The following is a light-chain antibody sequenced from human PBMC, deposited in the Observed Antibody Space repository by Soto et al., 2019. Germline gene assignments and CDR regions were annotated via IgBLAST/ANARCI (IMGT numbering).Light chain of an antibody. CDR1: SSDVGGYKY. Sequence: QSALTQPPSASGSPGRSVTISCAGTSSDVGGYKYVSWYQQHPGKAPKLIIYEVTKRPSGVPDRFSGSKSGNTASLTVSGLQAEDEADYYCSSYAGSNNFVFGTGTKLTVL. J-gene: IGLJ1*01. CDR2: EVT. V-gene: IGLV2-8*01. CDR3: SSYAGSNNFV.